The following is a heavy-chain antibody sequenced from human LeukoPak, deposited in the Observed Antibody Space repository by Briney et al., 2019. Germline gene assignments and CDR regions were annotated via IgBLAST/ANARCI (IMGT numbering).Heavy chain of an antibody. D-gene: IGHD6-13*01. V-gene: IGHV4-59*01. J-gene: IGHJ4*02. CDR1: GGSISSYY. Sequence: SETLSLTCTVSGGSISSYYWSWIRQPPGKGLEWIGYIYYSGSTNYNPSLKSRVTISVDTFKNQFSLKLSSVTAADTAVYYCARGGSPRIAAAGDFDYWGQGTLVTVSS. CDR3: ARGGSPRIAAAGDFDY. CDR2: IYYSGST.